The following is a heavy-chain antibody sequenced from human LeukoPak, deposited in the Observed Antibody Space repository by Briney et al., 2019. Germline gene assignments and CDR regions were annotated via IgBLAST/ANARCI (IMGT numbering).Heavy chain of an antibody. CDR2: ISHSGST. J-gene: IGHJ6*03. V-gene: IGHV4-34*01. CDR3: ARGVDDSATFFYSYYMDV. CDR1: GGSFSAYY. Sequence: SETLPLTCAVYGGSFSAYYYYWSWIRQPPGRGLEWIGEISHSGSTNDNPSLKSRVTISIDTSKNHFSLRLSSVTAADTAVYYCARGVDDSATFFYSYYMDVWGKGTTVTVSS. D-gene: IGHD2/OR15-2a*01.